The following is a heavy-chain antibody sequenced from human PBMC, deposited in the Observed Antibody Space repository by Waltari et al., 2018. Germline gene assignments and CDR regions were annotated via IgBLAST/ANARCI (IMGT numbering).Heavy chain of an antibody. CDR1: GFTFSDYY. CDR2: IDRVRDGI. CDR3: ARTLAGRRLADY. D-gene: IGHD3-16*01. Sequence: QVQLVESGGGLVKPGGSLRLSCAASGFTFSDYYMSWIRRAPGKGPGGVSYIDRVRDGIYYTQSVKGRFTISRDNAKNTLYLQMNSLRVEDTAVYHCARTLAGRRLADYWGQGTLVTVSS. V-gene: IGHV3-11*01. J-gene: IGHJ4*02.